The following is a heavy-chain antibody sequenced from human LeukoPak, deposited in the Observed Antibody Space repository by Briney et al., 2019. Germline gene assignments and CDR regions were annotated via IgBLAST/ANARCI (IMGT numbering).Heavy chain of an antibody. CDR1: GRTFSSYA. V-gene: IGHV1-69*05. D-gene: IGHD3-9*01. CDR3: AREGGYDILTGYYNY. Sequence: SVKVSCKASGRTFSSYAISWVRQAPGQGLEWMGRIIPIFGTANYAQKFQGRVTITTDESTSTAYMELSSLRSEDTAVYYCAREGGYDILTGYYNYWGQGTLVTVSS. CDR2: IIPIFGTA. J-gene: IGHJ4*02.